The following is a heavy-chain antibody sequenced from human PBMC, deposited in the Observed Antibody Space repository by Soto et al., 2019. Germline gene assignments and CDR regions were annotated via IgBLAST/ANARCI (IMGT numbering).Heavy chain of an antibody. J-gene: IGHJ4*02. V-gene: IGHV1-69*01. CDR3: ATGVVWIGYFTVDS. D-gene: IGHD3-3*01. Sequence: QVQLVQSGAEVKKPGSSVKVSCKASGGSFGNSDINWVRQTPGQGLEWLGGFIPVYRTLNYAQKFQGRVTITADESTGTAYMTLSSLASDDTAVYYCATGVVWIGYFTVDSWGQGTRVTVSS. CDR2: FIPVYRTL. CDR1: GGSFGNSD.